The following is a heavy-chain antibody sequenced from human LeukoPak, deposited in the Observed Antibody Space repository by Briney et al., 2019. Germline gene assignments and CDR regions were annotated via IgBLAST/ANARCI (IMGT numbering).Heavy chain of an antibody. CDR2: ISGSGGST. CDR3: AKSAATNPSYDFWSGYYTGFDY. Sequence: GGSLRLSCAASGFPFDVYGMSWVRQAPGKGLEWASAISGSGGSTYYADSAKGRFTISRDNSKNTLYLQMNSLRAEDTAVYYCAKSAATNPSYDFWSGYYTGFDYWGQGTLVTVSS. V-gene: IGHV3-23*01. CDR1: GFPFDVYG. D-gene: IGHD3-3*01. J-gene: IGHJ4*02.